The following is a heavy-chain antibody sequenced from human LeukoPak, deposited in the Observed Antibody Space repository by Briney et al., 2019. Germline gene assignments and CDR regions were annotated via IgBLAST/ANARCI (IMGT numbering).Heavy chain of an antibody. CDR2: ISGSGGST. Sequence: PGGSLRLSCAASGFTFNSYAMSWVRQAPGKGLEWVAAISGSGGSTYYADSVKGRFTISRDNSKNTLYLQINSLRAEDTAVYYCAKDMGMGSGWFFFDYWGQGTLVTVSS. CDR1: GFTFNSYA. J-gene: IGHJ4*02. V-gene: IGHV3-23*01. D-gene: IGHD6-19*01. CDR3: AKDMGMGSGWFFFDY.